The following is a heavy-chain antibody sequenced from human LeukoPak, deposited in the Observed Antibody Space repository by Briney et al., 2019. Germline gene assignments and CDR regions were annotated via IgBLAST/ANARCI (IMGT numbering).Heavy chain of an antibody. D-gene: IGHD1-26*01. CDR1: GGSIYTYY. Sequence: SETLSLTCTVSGGSIYTYYWSWIRQPPGKGLEWIGYVYHSESSDYNPSLKSRVTISEDTSNNQISLKLSSVTAADTAVYHCASSQWVLPGSYWGQGTLVTVSS. CDR2: VYHSESS. J-gene: IGHJ4*02. CDR3: ASSQWVLPGSY. V-gene: IGHV4-59*08.